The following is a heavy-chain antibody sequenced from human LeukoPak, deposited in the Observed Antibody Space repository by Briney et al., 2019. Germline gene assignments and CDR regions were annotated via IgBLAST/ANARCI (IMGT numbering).Heavy chain of an antibody. Sequence: ASVKVSCKASGYTFTSYDINWVRQATGQGLEWMGWMNPNSGNTGYAQKFQGRVTMTRNTSISTAYMELSSLRSEDTAVYYCARGLGYCSGGSCYFQEWFDPWGQGTLVTVSS. J-gene: IGHJ5*02. CDR2: MNPNSGNT. D-gene: IGHD2-15*01. CDR1: GYTFTSYD. CDR3: ARGLGYCSGGSCYFQEWFDP. V-gene: IGHV1-8*01.